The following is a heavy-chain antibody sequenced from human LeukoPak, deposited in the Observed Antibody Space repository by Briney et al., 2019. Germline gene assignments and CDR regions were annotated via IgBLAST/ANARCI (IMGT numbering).Heavy chain of an antibody. CDR1: GGSFSGYY. J-gene: IGHJ6*03. CDR2: INHSGST. V-gene: IGHV4-34*01. CDR3: ASGHYYYYIDV. Sequence: SETLSLTCAVYGGSFSGYYWSWIRQPPGKGLEWIGEINHSGSTNYNPSLKSRVTISVDTSKNQFSLKLSSVTAAGTAVYYCASGHYYYYIDVWGKGTTVTVSS.